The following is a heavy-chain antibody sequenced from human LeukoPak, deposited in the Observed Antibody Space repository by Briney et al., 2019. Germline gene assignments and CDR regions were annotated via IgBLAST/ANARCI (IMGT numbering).Heavy chain of an antibody. J-gene: IGHJ4*02. CDR1: GFIFTDYS. CDR2: IDRSSTNI. D-gene: IGHD7-27*01. CDR3: AGESYWGSSGKGFDY. V-gene: IGHV3-48*02. Sequence: GGSLRLSCAASGFIFTDYSMNWVRQAPGKGLEWVSYIDRSSTNIYYPDSVKGRFTISRDNAKTSLYLQMNRLRDEGRAVYYCAGESYWGSSGKGFDYWGQGTLVTVSS.